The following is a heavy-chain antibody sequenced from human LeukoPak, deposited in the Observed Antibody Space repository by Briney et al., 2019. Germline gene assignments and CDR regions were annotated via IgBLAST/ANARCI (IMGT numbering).Heavy chain of an antibody. CDR3: AKDQGSSGWYAEKCDY. D-gene: IGHD6-19*01. CDR2: ISSSGSTI. J-gene: IGHJ4*02. V-gene: IGHV3-11*01. CDR1: GFTFSDYY. Sequence: GGSLRLSCAASGFTFSDYYMSWIRQAPGKGLEWVSYISSSGSTIYYADSVKGRFTISRDNAKNSLYLQMNSLRAEDTAVYYCAKDQGSSGWYAEKCDYWGQGTLVTVSS.